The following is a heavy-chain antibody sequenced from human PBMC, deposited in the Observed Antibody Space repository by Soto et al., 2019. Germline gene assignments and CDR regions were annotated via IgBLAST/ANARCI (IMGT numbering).Heavy chain of an antibody. D-gene: IGHD5-12*01. V-gene: IGHV3-23*01. CDR2: IGGRGNSA. Sequence: GSLKLSVASSGFIFTHYAMTWVRQAPGKGLEWVSVIGGRGNSAYYADSVQGRFTISRDNSKNTLSLQMSSLTADDTAIYYCVREGRGSFDFWGRGTMVTVSS. CDR3: VREGRGSFDF. CDR1: GFIFTHYA. J-gene: IGHJ3*01.